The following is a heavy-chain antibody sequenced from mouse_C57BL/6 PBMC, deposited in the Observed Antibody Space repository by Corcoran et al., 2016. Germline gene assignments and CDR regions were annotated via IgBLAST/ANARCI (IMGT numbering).Heavy chain of an antibody. CDR2: INTYSGVP. Sequence: QIQLVQSGPELKKPGETVKISCKASGYTFTTYGMSWVKQAPGKGLKWMGWINTYSGVPTYADDFKGRFAFSLETSASTAYLQINNLKNEDTATYFCARDLSFCDYWGQGTTLTVSS. CDR1: GYTFTTYG. V-gene: IGHV9-3*01. CDR3: ARDLSFCDY. J-gene: IGHJ2*01.